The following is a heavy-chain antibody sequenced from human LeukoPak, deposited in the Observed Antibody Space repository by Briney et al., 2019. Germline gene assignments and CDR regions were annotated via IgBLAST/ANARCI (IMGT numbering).Heavy chain of an antibody. V-gene: IGHV5-51*01. Sequence: GESLKISCKGSAYTFSIYWIAWVRQMPGQGLEWMGIIYPGDSDTRYSPSFQGQVTISADKSISTAYLQWSSLKASDTAMYYCAGVTGYSSGWQFDYWGQGTLVTVSS. D-gene: IGHD6-19*01. J-gene: IGHJ4*02. CDR2: IYPGDSDT. CDR1: AYTFSIYW. CDR3: AGVTGYSSGWQFDY.